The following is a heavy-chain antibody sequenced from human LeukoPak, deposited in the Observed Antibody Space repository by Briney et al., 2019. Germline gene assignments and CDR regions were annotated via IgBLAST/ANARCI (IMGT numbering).Heavy chain of an antibody. Sequence: SVKVSCKASGGTFSSYAISWVRPAPGQGLEWMGRIIPILGIANYAQKFQGRVTITADKSTSTAYMELSSLRSEDTAVYYCARRAAAANDAFDIWGQGTMVTVSS. CDR2: IIPILGIA. CDR3: ARRAAAANDAFDI. J-gene: IGHJ3*02. V-gene: IGHV1-69*04. CDR1: GGTFSSYA. D-gene: IGHD6-13*01.